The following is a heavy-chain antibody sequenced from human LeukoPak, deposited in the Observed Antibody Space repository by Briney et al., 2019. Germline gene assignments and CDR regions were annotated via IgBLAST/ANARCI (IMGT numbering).Heavy chain of an antibody. CDR2: ISYDGSNK. CDR3: ARTLGATAANSPFDP. CDR1: GFTFSSYA. Sequence: PGGSLRLSCAASGFTFSSYAMHWDRQAPGKGLEWVAVISYDGSNKYYADSVKGRFTISRDNSKNTLYLQMNSLRAEDTAVYYCARTLGATAANSPFDPWGQGTLVTVSS. J-gene: IGHJ5*02. D-gene: IGHD1-26*01. V-gene: IGHV3-30*04.